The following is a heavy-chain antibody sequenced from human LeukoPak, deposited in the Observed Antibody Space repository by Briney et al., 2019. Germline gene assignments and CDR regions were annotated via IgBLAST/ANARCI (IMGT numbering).Heavy chain of an antibody. V-gene: IGHV5-51*01. CDR2: IYPGDSDT. D-gene: IGHD6-19*01. Sequence: GESLKISCKGSGYSFTSYWIGWVRRMPGKGLEWMGIIYPGDSDTRYSPSFQGQVTISADKSISTAYLQWSSLKASDTAMYYCARVAVAGTNYYYGMDVWGQGTTATVSS. CDR1: GYSFTSYW. CDR3: ARVAVAGTNYYYGMDV. J-gene: IGHJ6*02.